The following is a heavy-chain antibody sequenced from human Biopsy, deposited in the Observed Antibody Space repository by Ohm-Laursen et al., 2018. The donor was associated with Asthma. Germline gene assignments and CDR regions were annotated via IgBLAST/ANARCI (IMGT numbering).Heavy chain of an antibody. CDR3: AKSADYYDSTDYLDF. J-gene: IGHJ4*01. Sequence: LSLTCAASGFSFDACAMHWVRQAPGKGLEWVSSISWNSGNIDYAVSVKGRFTISRDNAKNSLYLQMQSLRPEDTAFYYCAKSADYYDSTDYLDFWGRGTLVTVSS. D-gene: IGHD3-22*01. CDR1: GFSFDACA. V-gene: IGHV3-9*01. CDR2: ISWNSGNI.